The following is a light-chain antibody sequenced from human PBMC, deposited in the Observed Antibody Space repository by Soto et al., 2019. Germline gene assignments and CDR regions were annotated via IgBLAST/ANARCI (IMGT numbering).Light chain of an antibody. CDR1: YSDIGAYNY. Sequence: QSVLTQPPSASGSPGQSVTIPCTGTYSDIGAYNYVSWYQQRPGEAPKLIIYEVSKRPSGVPDRILASKSGNTASLTVSGLQADDEANYYCSSFKGTNSVVFGPGTKVTVL. CDR3: SSFKGTNSVV. CDR2: EVS. J-gene: IGLJ1*01. V-gene: IGLV2-8*01.